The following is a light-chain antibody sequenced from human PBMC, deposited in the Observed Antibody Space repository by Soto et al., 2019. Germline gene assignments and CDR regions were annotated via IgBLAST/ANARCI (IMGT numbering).Light chain of an antibody. V-gene: IGKV3-20*01. Sequence: EIVLTQSPGTLSLFPGERATLSCRATQSVNSDYLAWYQQKPGQAPRLLIYIASRRATGIPDRFSGSGSETDFTLTISRLEPEDFAVYYCQQYGTSPWTFGQGTKLEIK. J-gene: IGKJ1*01. CDR1: QSVNSDY. CDR2: IAS. CDR3: QQYGTSPWT.